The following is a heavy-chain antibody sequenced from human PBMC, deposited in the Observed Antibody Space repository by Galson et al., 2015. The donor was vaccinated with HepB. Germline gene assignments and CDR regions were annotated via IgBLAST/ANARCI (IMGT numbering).Heavy chain of an antibody. CDR3: ARSERWLQEPSCAICMDV. J-gene: IGHJ6*02. CDR1: GFTFSSYG. D-gene: IGHD5-24*01. V-gene: IGHV3-33*01. Sequence: SLRLSCAASGFTFSSYGMHWVRQAPGKGLEWVAVIWYDGSNKYYADSVKGRFTISRDNSKNTLYLQMNSLRAEDTAVYYCARSERWLQEPSCAICMDVWGRGTTVTVSS. CDR2: IWYDGSNK.